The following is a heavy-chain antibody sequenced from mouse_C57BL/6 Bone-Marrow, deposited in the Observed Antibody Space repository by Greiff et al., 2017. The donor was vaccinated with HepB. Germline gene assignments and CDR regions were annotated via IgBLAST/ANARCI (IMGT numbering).Heavy chain of an antibody. CDR2: ISSGGSYT. V-gene: IGHV5-6*01. CDR1: GFTFSSYG. D-gene: IGHD1-1*01. J-gene: IGHJ1*03. CDR3: ARRLRYPWYFDV. Sequence: EVQRVESGGDLVKPGGSLKLSCAASGFTFSSYGMSWVRQTPDKRLEWVATISSGGSYTYYPDSVKGRFTISRDNAKNTLYLQMSSLKSEDTAMYYCARRLRYPWYFDVWGTGTTVTVSS.